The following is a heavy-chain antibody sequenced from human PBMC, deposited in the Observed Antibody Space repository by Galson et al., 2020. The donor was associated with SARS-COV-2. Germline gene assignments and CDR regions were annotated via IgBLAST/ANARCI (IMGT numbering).Heavy chain of an antibody. V-gene: IGHV1-69*13. CDR3: ARVKVRHSSGWNNWFDP. CDR2: IIPIFGTA. CDR1: GGTFSSYA. J-gene: IGHJ5*02. Sequence: SVKVSCKASGGTFSSYAISWVRQAPGQGLEWMGGIIPIFGTANYAQKFQGRVTITADESTSTAYMELSSLRSEDTAVYYCARVKVRHSSGWNNWFDPWGQGTLVTVSS. D-gene: IGHD6-19*01.